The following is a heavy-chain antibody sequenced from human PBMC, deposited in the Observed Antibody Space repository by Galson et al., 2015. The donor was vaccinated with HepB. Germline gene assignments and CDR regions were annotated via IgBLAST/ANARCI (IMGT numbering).Heavy chain of an antibody. J-gene: IGHJ4*01. CDR2: RSEEHTSE. D-gene: IGHD3-22*01. CDR3: AKGGLNYYDPSAYYSAGNYF. V-gene: IGHV3-33*03. Sequence: SLRLSCAASGFSFSSWGMHWIRQTPGKGLEWVAVRSEEHTSELQSLRGSSYAVFCLKKKKNTAYLQMSSLRVEDTALYHCAKGGLNYYDPSAYYSAGNYF. CDR1: GFSFSSWG.